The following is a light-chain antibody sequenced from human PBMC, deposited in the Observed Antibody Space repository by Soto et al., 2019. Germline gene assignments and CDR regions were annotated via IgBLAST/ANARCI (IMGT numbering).Light chain of an antibody. CDR3: CSYAGSSTLVV. CDR2: EGS. V-gene: IGLV2-23*01. J-gene: IGLJ2*01. Sequence: ALTQPASVSGSPGQSITISCTGTSSDVGSYNLVSWYQQHPGKAPKLMIYEGSKRPSGVSNRFSGSKSGNTASLTISGLQAEDEADYYCCSYAGSSTLVVFGGGTKVTVL. CDR1: SSDVGSYNL.